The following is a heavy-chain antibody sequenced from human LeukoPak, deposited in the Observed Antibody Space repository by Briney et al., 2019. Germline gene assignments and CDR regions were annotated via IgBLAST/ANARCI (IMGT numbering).Heavy chain of an antibody. CDR1: GGSISSYY. V-gene: IGHV4-59*08. CDR3: AKYVSTGWFDP. J-gene: IGHJ5*02. CDR2: IYYSGST. D-gene: IGHD5/OR15-5a*01. Sequence: TSETLSLTCTVSGGSISSYYWSWIRQPPGKGLEWIGYIYYSGSTNYNPSLKSRVTISVDTSENQFSRKLSSVTAADTAVYYCAKYVSTGWFDPWGQGTLVTVSS.